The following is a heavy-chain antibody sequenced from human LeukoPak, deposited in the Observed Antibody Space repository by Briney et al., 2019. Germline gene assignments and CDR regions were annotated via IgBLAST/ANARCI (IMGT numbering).Heavy chain of an antibody. CDR2: INWNGGST. CDR1: GFTFDDYG. J-gene: IGHJ4*02. D-gene: IGHD3-16*01. Sequence: PGGSLRLSCAASGFTFDDYGMSWVRQAPGKGLEWVSGINWNGGSTGYADSVKGRFTISRDNAKNSLYLQMNSLRAEDTALYYCARWMITFGGATEGFDYWGQGTLVTVSS. V-gene: IGHV3-20*04. CDR3: ARWMITFGGATEGFDY.